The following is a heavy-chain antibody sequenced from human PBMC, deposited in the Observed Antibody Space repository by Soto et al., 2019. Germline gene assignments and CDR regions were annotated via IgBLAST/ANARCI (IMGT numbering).Heavy chain of an antibody. CDR1: GGSISSYY. D-gene: IGHD3-22*01. CDR3: ARGYYYDSSGYLNPLFDY. CDR2: IYYSGST. V-gene: IGHV4-59*08. Sequence: PSETLSLTCTASGGSISSYYWSWIRQPPGKGLEWIGYIYYSGSTYYNPSLKSRVTISVDTSKNQFSLKLSSVTAADTAVYYCARGYYYDSSGYLNPLFDYWGQGTLVTVSS. J-gene: IGHJ4*02.